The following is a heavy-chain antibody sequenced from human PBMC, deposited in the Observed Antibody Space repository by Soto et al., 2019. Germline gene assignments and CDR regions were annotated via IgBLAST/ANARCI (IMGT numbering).Heavy chain of an antibody. CDR3: AKDLVRVGANDY. D-gene: IGHD1-26*01. CDR2: ISGSGGST. Sequence: GGSLRLSCAASGFTFSSYAVSWVRQAPGKGLECVSAISGSGGSTYYADSVKGRFTISRDNSKNTLYLQMNSLRAEDTAVYYCAKDLVRVGANDYWGQGTLVTVSS. CDR1: GFTFSSYA. J-gene: IGHJ4*02. V-gene: IGHV3-23*01.